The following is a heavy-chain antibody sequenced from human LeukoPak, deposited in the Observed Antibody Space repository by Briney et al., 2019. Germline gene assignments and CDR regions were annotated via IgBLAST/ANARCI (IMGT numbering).Heavy chain of an antibody. CDR1: GFSISSGYY. CDR2: IYYTGNT. V-gene: IGHV4-38-2*02. J-gene: IGHJ3*02. CDR3: ARVPPYRAFEI. D-gene: IGHD3-16*02. Sequence: SETLSLTCSVSGFSISSGYYWGWILQPPGKGLEWIDMIYYTGNTFYNPSLKSRVIMSVDTSENQFSVRLSSVTAADTAVYYCARVPPYRAFEIWGPGTVVTVSS.